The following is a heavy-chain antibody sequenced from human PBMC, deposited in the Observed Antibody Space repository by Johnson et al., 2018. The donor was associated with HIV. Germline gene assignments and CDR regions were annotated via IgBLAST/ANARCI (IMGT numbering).Heavy chain of an antibody. CDR3: GSLGDGHQKGAFEI. V-gene: IGHV3-30*02. Sequence: VQLVESGGGAVQPGGSLRLSCAASGFSFSAYGMHWVRQAPGKGLEWVAFIRYDGSSNFYPDSVKGRFTISRDNSKNTLYLQMNSLRVEDTAVYFCGSLGDGHQKGAFEIWGHGTMVTVSS. D-gene: IGHD3-16*01. J-gene: IGHJ3*02. CDR2: IRYDGSSN. CDR1: GFSFSAYG.